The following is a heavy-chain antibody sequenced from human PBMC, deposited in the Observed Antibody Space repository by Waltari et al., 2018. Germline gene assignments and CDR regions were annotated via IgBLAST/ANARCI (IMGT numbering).Heavy chain of an antibody. CDR3: AKDKWGSYSLGDAFDI. Sequence: VQLVETGGDLIQPGGSLRLSCAASGFTVSTYYMTWVRQAPGQGLEWVANIKQDGSEKYYVDSVKGRFTISRDNAKNSLYLQMNSLRAEDTAVYYCAKDKWGSYSLGDAFDIWGQGTMVTVSS. V-gene: IGHV3-7*01. CDR2: IKQDGSEK. D-gene: IGHD1-26*01. CDR1: GFTVSTYY. J-gene: IGHJ3*02.